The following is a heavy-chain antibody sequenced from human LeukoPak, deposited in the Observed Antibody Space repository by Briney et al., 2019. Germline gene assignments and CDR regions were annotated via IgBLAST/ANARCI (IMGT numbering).Heavy chain of an antibody. CDR1: GFTFSSYS. CDR3: ARVGRSSGWYLDY. J-gene: IGHJ4*02. CDR2: ISSSSSYI. V-gene: IGHV3-21*01. D-gene: IGHD6-19*01. Sequence: GGSLRLSCAASGFTFSSYSMNWVRQAPGKGLEWVSSISSSSSYIYYADSVKGRFTISRDNAKNSLYLQMNSLRAEDTAVYYCARVGRSSGWYLDYWGQGTLVTVSS.